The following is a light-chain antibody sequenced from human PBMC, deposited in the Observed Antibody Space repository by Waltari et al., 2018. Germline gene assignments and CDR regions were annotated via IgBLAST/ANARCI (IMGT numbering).Light chain of an antibody. J-gene: IGKJ1*01. V-gene: IGKV4-1*01. CDR3: QQYYSTPQA. CDR2: WAS. CDR1: QSVLYSSNNKNY. Sequence: DIVMTQSPDSLAVSLGERATLNCKSRQSVLYSSNNKNYLAWYQQKPGQPPRLLIYWASTRESGVPDRFSGSGSGTDFTLTISSLQAEDVALYYCQQYYSTPQAFGQGTKVEI.